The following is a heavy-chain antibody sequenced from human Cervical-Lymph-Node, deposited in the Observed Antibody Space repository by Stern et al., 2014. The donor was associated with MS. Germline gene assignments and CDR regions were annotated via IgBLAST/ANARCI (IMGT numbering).Heavy chain of an antibody. CDR2: VYHGGYA. V-gene: IGHV4-4*02. CDR1: GGSIPRTGW. CDR3: ASRTLTFPYYFDS. D-gene: IGHD3-9*01. Sequence: DQLVESGPGLVKPSGTLSLTCAVSGGSIPRTGWWSWVRQPPGKGLEWIGEVYHGGYANSNPSLKIRLTISVDKSKNQSSLNLTSVTAADTALYYCASRTLTFPYYFDSWGQGTLVTVSS. J-gene: IGHJ4*02.